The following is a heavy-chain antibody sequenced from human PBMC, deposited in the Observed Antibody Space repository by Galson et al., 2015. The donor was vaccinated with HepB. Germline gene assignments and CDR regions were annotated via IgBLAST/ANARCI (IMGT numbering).Heavy chain of an antibody. CDR1: GFTFDDYA. J-gene: IGHJ5*02. CDR2: ISWNSGSI. Sequence: SLRLSCAASGFTFDDYAMHWDRQAPGKGLEWVSGISWNSGSIGYADSVKGRFTISRDNAKNSLYLQMNSLRAEDTALYYCAKSGCSSTSCYANWFDPWGQGTLVTVSS. V-gene: IGHV3-9*01. CDR3: AKSGCSSTSCYANWFDP. D-gene: IGHD2-2*01.